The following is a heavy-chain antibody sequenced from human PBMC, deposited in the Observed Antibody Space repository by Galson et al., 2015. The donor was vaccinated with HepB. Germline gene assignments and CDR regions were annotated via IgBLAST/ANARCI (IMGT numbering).Heavy chain of an antibody. D-gene: IGHD3-10*01. CDR1: GFTFSDAW. CDR2: DKSRTDGGTT. J-gene: IGHJ4*02. Sequence: SLRLSCAASGFTFSDAWMTWVRQAPGKGLEWVGRDKSRTDGGTTDHAAPVKGRFTISRDDSKNTLYLQMNSLKTDDTAVYYCATVESGLLWFGESPMDWGQGTLVTVSS. CDR3: ATVESGLLWFGESPMD. V-gene: IGHV3-15*01.